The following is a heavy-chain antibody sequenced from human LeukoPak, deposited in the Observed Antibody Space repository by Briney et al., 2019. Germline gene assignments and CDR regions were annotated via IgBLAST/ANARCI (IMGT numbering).Heavy chain of an antibody. V-gene: IGHV3-23*01. J-gene: IGHJ4*02. CDR3: AKVLTGSQDY. CDR1: GFTFNSYA. CDR2: IGGGGENT. D-gene: IGHD1-14*01. Sequence: GGSLRLSCAASGFTFNSYALSWVRQAPGKGLEWVSTIGGGGENTYYADSVEGRFTISRDSSKNTVYLHMKSLRAEDTAVYFCAKVLTGSQDYWGQGTLVTVTS.